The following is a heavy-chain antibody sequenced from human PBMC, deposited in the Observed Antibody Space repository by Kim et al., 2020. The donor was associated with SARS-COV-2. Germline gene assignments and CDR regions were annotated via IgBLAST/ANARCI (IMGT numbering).Heavy chain of an antibody. Sequence: GGSLRLSCAASGFTFSSYAMHWVRQAPGKGLEWVAVISYDGSNKYYADSVKGRFTISRDNSKNTLYLQMNSLRAEDTAVYYCAREIGLWFGEFPPSRYYYYGMDVWGQGTTVTVSS. J-gene: IGHJ6*02. V-gene: IGHV3-30*04. CDR2: ISYDGSNK. CDR3: AREIGLWFGEFPPSRYYYYGMDV. CDR1: GFTFSSYA. D-gene: IGHD3-10*01.